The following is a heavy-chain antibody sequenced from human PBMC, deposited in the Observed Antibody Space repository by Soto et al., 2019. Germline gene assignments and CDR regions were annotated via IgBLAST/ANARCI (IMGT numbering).Heavy chain of an antibody. J-gene: IGHJ4*02. CDR1: GFTFSSYA. V-gene: IGHV3-23*01. D-gene: IGHD3-22*01. CDR3: AKDPRLTMIADPFDY. CDR2: ISGSGGST. Sequence: GGSLRLSCAASGFTFSSYAMSWVRQAPGKGLEWVSAISGSGGSTYYADSVKGRFTISRDNSKNTLYLQMNSLRAEDTAVYYCAKDPRLTMIADPFDYWGQGTLVTVSS.